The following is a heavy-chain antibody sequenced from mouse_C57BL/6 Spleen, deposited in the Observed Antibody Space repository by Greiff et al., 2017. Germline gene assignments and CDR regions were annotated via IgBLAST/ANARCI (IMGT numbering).Heavy chain of an antibody. V-gene: IGHV1-55*01. D-gene: IGHD2-2*01. CDR3: VTMVTTNRYFDV. J-gene: IGHJ1*03. CDR2: IYPGSGST. Sequence: QVQLQQSGAELVKPGASVKMSCKASGYTFTSYWITWVKQRPGQGLEWIGDIYPGSGSTNYNEKFKSKATLTVDTSSSTAYMQLSSLTSEDSAVYYCVTMVTTNRYFDVWGTGTTVTVSS. CDR1: GYTFTSYW.